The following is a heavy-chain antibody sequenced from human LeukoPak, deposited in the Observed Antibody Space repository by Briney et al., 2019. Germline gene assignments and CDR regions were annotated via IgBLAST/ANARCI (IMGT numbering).Heavy chain of an antibody. CDR2: ISGSGGST. CDR3: ASNYYDSSGYLAHFDY. D-gene: IGHD3-22*01. Sequence: GGSLRLSCAASGFTFSSYAMSWVRQAPGKGLEWVSAISGSGGSTYYADSVKGRFTISRDNSKNTLYLQMNSLRAEDTAVYYCASNYYDSSGYLAHFDYWGQGTLVTVSS. J-gene: IGHJ4*02. CDR1: GFTFSSYA. V-gene: IGHV3-23*01.